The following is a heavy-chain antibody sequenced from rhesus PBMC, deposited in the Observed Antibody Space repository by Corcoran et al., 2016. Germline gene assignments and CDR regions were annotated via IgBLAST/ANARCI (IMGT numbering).Heavy chain of an antibody. J-gene: IGHJ4*01. Sequence: QVQLQESGPGLVKPSETLSLTCAVSGYSISNGYYWNWIRQPPGKGLEGIGYITYSGITSYNPSLKSRVTISRDTSKNQFSLKLTSVTAADTAVYYCARDDYGYDYWGQGVLVTVSS. CDR1: GYSISNGYY. V-gene: IGHV4-122*02. D-gene: IGHD4-29*01. CDR3: ARDDYGYDY. CDR2: ITYSGIT.